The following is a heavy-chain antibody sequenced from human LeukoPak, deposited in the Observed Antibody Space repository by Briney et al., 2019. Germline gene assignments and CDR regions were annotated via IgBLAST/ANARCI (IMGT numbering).Heavy chain of an antibody. D-gene: IGHD2-15*01. J-gene: IGHJ5*02. CDR3: ASHILVGTPTNWFDP. Sequence: SVKVSCKASGGTFSSYAISWVRQAPGQGLEWMGGIIPIFGTANYAQKFQGRVTITADESASTAYMELSSLRSEDTAVCYCASHILVGTPTNWFDPWGQGTLVTVSS. V-gene: IGHV1-69*13. CDR1: GGTFSSYA. CDR2: IIPIFGTA.